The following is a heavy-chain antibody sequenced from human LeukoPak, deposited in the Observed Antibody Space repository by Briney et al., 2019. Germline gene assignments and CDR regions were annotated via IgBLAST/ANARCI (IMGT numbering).Heavy chain of an antibody. D-gene: IGHD3-10*01. CDR2: INPSGGST. Sequence: ASVKVSCKASGYTFTSYYMHWVRQAPGQGLEWMGIINPSGGSTSYAQKFQGRVTMTWDTSTSTVYMELSSLRSEDTAVYYCARDRSGFGELLTPGYFDYWGQGTLVTVSS. V-gene: IGHV1-46*01. CDR1: GYTFTSYY. CDR3: ARDRSGFGELLTPGYFDY. J-gene: IGHJ4*02.